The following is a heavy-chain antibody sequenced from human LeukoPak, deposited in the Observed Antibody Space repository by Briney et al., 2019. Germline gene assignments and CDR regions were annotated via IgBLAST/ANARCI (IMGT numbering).Heavy chain of an antibody. V-gene: IGHV4-38-2*02. CDR1: GYSISSGYY. D-gene: IGHD6-19*01. J-gene: IGHJ5*02. Sequence: SETLTLTCAVSGYSISSGYYWGWVRQPPGKGLEWIGSIYHSGGTYYNPSLKSRVTISIDTSKNQFSPKLSSLTAADTAVYYCAREPDSRGWNWFDPWGQGTLVTVSS. CDR2: IYHSGGT. CDR3: AREPDSRGWNWFDP.